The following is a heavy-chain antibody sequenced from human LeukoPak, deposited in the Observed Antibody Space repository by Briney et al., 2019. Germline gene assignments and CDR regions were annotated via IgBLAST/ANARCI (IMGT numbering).Heavy chain of an antibody. J-gene: IGHJ4*02. V-gene: IGHV1-69*13. CDR3: ARGGCSGGSCYSRFRFDY. D-gene: IGHD2-15*01. CDR2: IIPIFGTA. CDR1: GGTFSSYA. Sequence: GASVTVSCKASGGTFSSYAISWVRQAPGQGLEWMGGIIPIFGTANYAQKFQGRVTITADESTSTAYMELSSLRSEDTAVCYCARGGCSGGSCYSRFRFDYWGQGTLVTVSS.